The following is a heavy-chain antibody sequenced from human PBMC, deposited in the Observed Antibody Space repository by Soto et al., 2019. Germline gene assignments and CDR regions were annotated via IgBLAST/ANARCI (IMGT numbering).Heavy chain of an antibody. CDR1: GFTFSSYG. V-gene: IGHV3-30*18. CDR2: ISYDGSNK. D-gene: IGHD2-15*01. J-gene: IGHJ4*02. CDR3: AKEGGSRPLDF. Sequence: SLRFSCAASGFTFSSYGMHWVRQAPVKGLELVAVISYDGSNKYYADSVKGRFTISRDNSKNTLYLQMNSLRAEDTAVYYCAKEGGSRPLDFWGQGTLATVSS.